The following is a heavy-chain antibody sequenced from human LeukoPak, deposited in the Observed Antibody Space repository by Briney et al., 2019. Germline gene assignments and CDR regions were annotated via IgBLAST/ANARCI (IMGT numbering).Heavy chain of an antibody. Sequence: SETLSLTCTVSGGSISSNIYYWGWIRQPPGKGLEWIGSISYSGSTYYNPSLRSRVTISVDTSKNQFSLKLSSVTAADTAVYYCARCTKYSNDSSGYCNWFDPWGQGTLVTVSS. CDR1: GGSISSNIYY. CDR2: ISYSGST. J-gene: IGHJ5*02. V-gene: IGHV4-39*01. D-gene: IGHD3-22*01. CDR3: ARCTKYSNDSSGYCNWFDP.